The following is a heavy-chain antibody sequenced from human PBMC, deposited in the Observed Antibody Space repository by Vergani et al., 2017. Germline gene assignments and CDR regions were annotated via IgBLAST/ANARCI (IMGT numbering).Heavy chain of an antibody. Sequence: EVQLVESGGGLVKPGGSLRLSCAASGFTFSSYAMSWVRQAPGKGLEWVSAISGSGGSTYYADSVKGRFTISRDNSKNTLYLQMNSLRAEDTAVYYCAKDSPYYYDSSGYYPEYFQHWGQGTLVTVSS. J-gene: IGHJ1*01. CDR3: AKDSPYYYDSSGYYPEYFQH. CDR1: GFTFSSYA. CDR2: ISGSGGST. D-gene: IGHD3-22*01. V-gene: IGHV3-23*04.